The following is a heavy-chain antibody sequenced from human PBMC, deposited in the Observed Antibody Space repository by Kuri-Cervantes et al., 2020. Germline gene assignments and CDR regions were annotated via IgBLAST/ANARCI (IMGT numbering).Heavy chain of an antibody. D-gene: IGHD3-3*01. CDR3: ARDISEEWLSENITPNDY. J-gene: IGHJ4*02. V-gene: IGHV1-18*01. Sequence: ASVKVSCKSSGYTFTSYGISWVRQAPGQGLEWLGWSSAYNGNTKIAQKFQGRVTVTADTSTDTAYMQLRSLRSDDTAVYYCARDISEEWLSENITPNDYWGQGTLVTVSS. CDR1: GYTFTSYG. CDR2: SSAYNGNT.